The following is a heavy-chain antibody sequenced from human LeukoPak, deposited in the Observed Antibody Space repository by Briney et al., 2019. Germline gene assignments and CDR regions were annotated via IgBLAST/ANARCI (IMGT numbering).Heavy chain of an antibody. Sequence: GGSLRLSCAASGFTFSTYAMSWVRQAPGKGLEWVSAISGSGGSTYYADSVKGRFTISRDNSKNTLYLQMNSLRAEDTAVYYCAKDGWDSSGWYAYYFDYWGQGTLVTVSS. CDR3: AKDGWDSSGWYAYYFDY. V-gene: IGHV3-23*01. CDR2: ISGSGGST. J-gene: IGHJ4*02. CDR1: GFTFSTYA. D-gene: IGHD6-19*01.